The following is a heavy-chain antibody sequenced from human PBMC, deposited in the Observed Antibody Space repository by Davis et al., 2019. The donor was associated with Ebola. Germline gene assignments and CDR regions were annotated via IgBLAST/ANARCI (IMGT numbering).Heavy chain of an antibody. J-gene: IGHJ6*02. CDR1: GFTFSSYA. Sequence: GESLKISCAASGFTFSSYAMSWVRQAPGKGLEWVSAISGSGGSTYYADSVKGRFTISRDNSKNTLYLQMNSLRAEDTAVYYCAKVGIPTPIFYYYYGMDVWGQGTTVTVSS. V-gene: IGHV3-23*01. CDR3: AKVGIPTPIFYYYYGMDV. CDR2: ISGSGGST.